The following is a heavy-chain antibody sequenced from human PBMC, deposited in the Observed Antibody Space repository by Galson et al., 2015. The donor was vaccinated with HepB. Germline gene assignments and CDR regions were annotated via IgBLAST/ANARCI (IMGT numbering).Heavy chain of an antibody. J-gene: IGHJ3*01. CDR3: ARHQRDYFGSKDCGAFDF. CDR1: RYNFTNYW. D-gene: IGHD3-10*01. CDR2: LDPSDSYT. V-gene: IGHV5-10-1*01. Sequence: QSGAEVKKPGESLRISCKGSRYNFTNYWISWVRQMPGKGLEWMGRLDPSDSYTKYSPSFQGHVTISVDKSISTAYLQWSSLKASDTAMYYCARHQRDYFGSKDCGAFDFWGQGTMVTVSS.